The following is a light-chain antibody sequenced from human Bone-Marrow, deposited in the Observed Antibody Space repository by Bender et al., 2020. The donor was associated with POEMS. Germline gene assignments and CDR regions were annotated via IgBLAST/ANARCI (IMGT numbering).Light chain of an antibody. CDR1: SSDIGSYDF. V-gene: IGLV2-23*01. CDR3: CSYAAGSTYV. Sequence: QSALTQPASVSGSPGQSITISCTGTSSDIGSYDFVSWYQQHPGKAPKLMIYGGTKRPSGVSDRFSGSKSGNTASLTISGLQAEDEADYYCCSYAAGSTYVFGTGTEVTVL. CDR2: GGT. J-gene: IGLJ1*01.